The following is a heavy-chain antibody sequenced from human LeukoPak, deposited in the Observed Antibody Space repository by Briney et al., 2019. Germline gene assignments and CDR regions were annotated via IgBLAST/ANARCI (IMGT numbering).Heavy chain of an antibody. Sequence: PGGSLRLSCSASGFTFSRYAMQWVRQAPGKGMECVSAISSNGGSTYYADSVKGRFTISRDNSKNTLYLQMSSLRAEDTAVYYCVKDRELLWFGELLIPHYFDYWGQGTLVTVSS. CDR3: VKDRELLWFGELLIPHYFDY. CDR2: ISSNGGST. CDR1: GFTFSRYA. V-gene: IGHV3-64D*06. D-gene: IGHD3-10*01. J-gene: IGHJ4*02.